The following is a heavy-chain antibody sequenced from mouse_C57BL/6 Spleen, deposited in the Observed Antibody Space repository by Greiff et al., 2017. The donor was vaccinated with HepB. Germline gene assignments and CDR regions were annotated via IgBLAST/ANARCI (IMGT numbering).Heavy chain of an antibody. J-gene: IGHJ2*01. Sequence: EVKVVESGGGLVKPGGSLKLSCAASGFTFSDYGMHWVRQAPEKGLEWVAYISSGSSTIYYADTVKGRFTISRDNAKNTLFLQMTSLRSEDTAMYYCARRRIYDGYFDYWGQGTTLTVSS. CDR1: GFTFSDYG. CDR3: ARRRIYDGYFDY. V-gene: IGHV5-17*01. CDR2: ISSGSSTI. D-gene: IGHD2-3*01.